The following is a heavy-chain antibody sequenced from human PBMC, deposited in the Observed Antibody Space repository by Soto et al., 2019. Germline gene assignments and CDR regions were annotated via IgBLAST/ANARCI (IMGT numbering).Heavy chain of an antibody. V-gene: IGHV3-21*01. CDR3: ARVGYYSGGSCYYFDY. CDR1: GFTFSSYS. J-gene: IGHJ4*02. CDR2: ISSSSSYI. Sequence: PGGSLRLSCAASGFTFSSYSMNWVRQAPGKGLEWVSSISSSSSYIYYADSVKGRFTISRDNAKNSLYLQMNSLRAEDTAVYYCARVGYYSGGSCYYFDYWGQGTLVTVSS. D-gene: IGHD2-15*01.